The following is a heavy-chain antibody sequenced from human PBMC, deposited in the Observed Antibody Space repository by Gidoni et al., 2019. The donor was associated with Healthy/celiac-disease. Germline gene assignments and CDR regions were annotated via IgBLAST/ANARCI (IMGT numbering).Heavy chain of an antibody. D-gene: IGHD2-2*01. J-gene: IGHJ5*02. CDR2: SP. V-gene: IGHV4-39*01. Sequence: SPYYNPSLKCRVTISVDTSKNQFSLKLGSLNAADTAVYYCARQSAAYNWFDPWGQGTLVNVSS. CDR3: ARQSAAYNWFDP.